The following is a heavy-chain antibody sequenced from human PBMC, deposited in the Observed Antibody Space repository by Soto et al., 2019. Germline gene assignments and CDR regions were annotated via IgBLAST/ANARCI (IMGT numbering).Heavy chain of an antibody. CDR1: GFTFSSYG. CDR3: ARDTAMVRGVTPDY. D-gene: IGHD3-10*01. V-gene: IGHV3-33*01. J-gene: IGHJ4*02. Sequence: GGSLRLSCAASGFTFSSYGMHWVRQAPGKGLEWVAVIWYDGSNKYYADSVKGRFTISRDNSKNTLYLQMNSLRAEDTAVYYCARDTAMVRGVTPDYWGQGTLVTVSS. CDR2: IWYDGSNK.